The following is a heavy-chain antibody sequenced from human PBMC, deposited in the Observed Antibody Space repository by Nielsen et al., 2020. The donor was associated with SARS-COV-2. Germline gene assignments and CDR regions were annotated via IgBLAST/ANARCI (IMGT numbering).Heavy chain of an antibody. J-gene: IGHJ6*03. Sequence: ASVKVSCKTSGYTFTYYYMHWVRQAPGQGLEWMGWINPNSGGTNYAQKFQGWVTMTRDTSISTAYMELSRLRSDDTAVYYCARGGGMTGYSGHMDVWGKGTTVTVSS. D-gene: IGHD3-9*01. CDR2: INPNSGGT. CDR3: ARGGGMTGYSGHMDV. CDR1: GYTFTYYY. V-gene: IGHV1-2*04.